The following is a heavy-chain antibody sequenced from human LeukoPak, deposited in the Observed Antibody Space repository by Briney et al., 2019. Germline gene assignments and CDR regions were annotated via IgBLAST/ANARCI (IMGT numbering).Heavy chain of an antibody. CDR1: GGTFSSYG. Sequence: SVKVSRKASGGTFSSYGINWVRLAPGQGLEWMGGIIPIFGTADYAQKFQGRVTITADESASTAYMELSSLRSEDTAVYYCARSTTLPPDGAFDIWGQGTMVTVSS. D-gene: IGHD1-1*01. CDR2: IIPIFGTA. V-gene: IGHV1-69*13. J-gene: IGHJ3*02. CDR3: ARSTTLPPDGAFDI.